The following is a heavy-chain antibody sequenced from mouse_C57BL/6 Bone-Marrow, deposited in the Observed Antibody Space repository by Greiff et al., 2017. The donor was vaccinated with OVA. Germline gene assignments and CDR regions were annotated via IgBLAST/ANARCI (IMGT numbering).Heavy chain of an antibody. CDR2: IYPRSGNT. Sequence: QVQLQQSGAELARPGASVKLSCKASGYTFTSYGISWVKQRTGQGLEWIGEIYPRSGNTSYTEKFKGKATLTADKSSSTAYMELRSLTSEDSAVYFCARSGDYGSSYGAWFAYWGQGTLVTVSA. CDR1: GYTFTSYG. V-gene: IGHV1-81*01. CDR3: ARSGDYGSSYGAWFAY. D-gene: IGHD1-1*01. J-gene: IGHJ3*01.